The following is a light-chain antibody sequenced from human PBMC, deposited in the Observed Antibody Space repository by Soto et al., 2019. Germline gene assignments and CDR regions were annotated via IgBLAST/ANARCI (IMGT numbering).Light chain of an antibody. CDR3: HQYGSSPST. V-gene: IGKV3-20*01. J-gene: IGKJ1*01. CDR1: QSVSSSF. CDR2: GAS. Sequence: EIVLTQSPGTLSLSPLEIATLSCMSSQSVSSSFLAWYQQKPGQAPRLLIYGASSRATGIPDRFSGSGSGTDFTLTISRLEPEDFAVYYCHQYGSSPSTFGQGTKVDIK.